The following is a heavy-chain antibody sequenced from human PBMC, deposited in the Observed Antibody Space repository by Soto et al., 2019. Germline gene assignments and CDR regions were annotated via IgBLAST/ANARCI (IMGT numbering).Heavy chain of an antibody. CDR2: ISGTSDMT. CDR3: SKYRWGATAVTSNN. J-gene: IGHJ1*01. Sequence: LRLSCVGSGFTFSSYPMNWVRQAPGKGLEWVSAISGTSDMTYYANSVTGRFTISRDNSKKTLYLQVSSLRVEDTAIYYCSKYRWGATAVTSNNWGRGTLVTVSS. CDR1: GFTFSSYP. V-gene: IGHV3-23*01. D-gene: IGHD1-1*01.